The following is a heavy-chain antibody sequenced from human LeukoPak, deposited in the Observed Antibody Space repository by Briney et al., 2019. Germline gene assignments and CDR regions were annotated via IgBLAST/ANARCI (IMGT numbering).Heavy chain of an antibody. V-gene: IGHV3-73*01. CDR3: TSKVAGGEHFDY. CDR2: IRSKANSYAT. J-gene: IGHJ4*02. Sequence: GGSLKLSCAASGFTFSGSAMHWVRQASGKGLEWVGRIRSKANSYATAYAASVKGRFTISRDDSKNTAYLQMNSLKTEDTAVYYCTSKVAGGEHFDYWGQGTQVTVSS. D-gene: IGHD6-19*01. CDR1: GFTFSGSA.